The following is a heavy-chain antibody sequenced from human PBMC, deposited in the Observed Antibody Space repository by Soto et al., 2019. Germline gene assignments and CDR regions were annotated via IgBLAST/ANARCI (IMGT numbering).Heavy chain of an antibody. CDR2: INPAGNVQ. Sequence: VQLVESGGGLVQPGESLRLSCTASGLTFSISWMTWVRQAPGEGLEWVSNINPAGNVQHYADSVQERFTISRDNAKNSLFLQMSCLRVEDTAVYYCATANTPYAFDMWGQGTMVTVSS. CDR1: GLTFSISW. CDR3: ATANTPYAFDM. V-gene: IGHV3-7*01. J-gene: IGHJ3*02.